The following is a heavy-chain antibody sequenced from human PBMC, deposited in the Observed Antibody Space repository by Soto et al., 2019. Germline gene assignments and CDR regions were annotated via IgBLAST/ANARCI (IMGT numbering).Heavy chain of an antibody. D-gene: IGHD3-10*01. Sequence: QLQLQESGPRLVKPSETLSLTCTVSGGSISSRSYYWGWIRQSPGKGLEWIGSIYYTGRAYYNPSLKSRATISMDASKNQFSLKLSSVTAADTAMYYCARHEGSNYWGGNLDSWGQGTLVTVSS. J-gene: IGHJ4*02. CDR2: IYYTGRA. CDR1: GGSISSRSYY. V-gene: IGHV4-39*01. CDR3: ARHEGSNYWGGNLDS.